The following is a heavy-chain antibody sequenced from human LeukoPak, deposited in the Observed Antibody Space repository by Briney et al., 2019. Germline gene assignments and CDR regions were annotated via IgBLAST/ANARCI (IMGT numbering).Heavy chain of an antibody. V-gene: IGHV3-30*02. CDR2: IRYDGSKT. CDR1: GFTFSSYG. D-gene: IGHD6-13*01. Sequence: PGGSLRLSCAASGFTFSSYGMHWVRQAPGKGLDWVAYIRYDGSKTHYAGSVKGRFTISRDNSKNTLYLQMNSLRPEDMAVYYCANAGEQTPQPEDWYFDLWGRGTLVTVS. CDR3: ANAGEQTPQPEDWYFDL. J-gene: IGHJ2*01.